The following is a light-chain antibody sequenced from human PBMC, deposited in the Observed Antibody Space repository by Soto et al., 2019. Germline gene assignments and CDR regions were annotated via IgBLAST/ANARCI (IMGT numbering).Light chain of an antibody. CDR2: GAS. J-gene: IGKJ5*01. CDR1: QSVSSSY. CDR3: QKCNNWPSIT. Sequence: EIVLTQSPGTLSLSPGERATLSCRASQSVSSSYLAWYQQKPGQAPRLLIYGASTRATGIPARFSGSGSGTELTLPISSLQSEDFAVYYCQKCNNWPSITFGQGTRLEIK. V-gene: IGKV3-15*01.